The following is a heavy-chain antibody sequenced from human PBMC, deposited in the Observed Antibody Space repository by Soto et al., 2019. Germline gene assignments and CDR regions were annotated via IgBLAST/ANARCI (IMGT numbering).Heavy chain of an antibody. J-gene: IGHJ3*02. CDR3: ARDAWGKSIAAGRVAFDI. CDR2: ISSSSSTI. V-gene: IGHV3-48*01. CDR1: GFTFSSYS. Sequence: GGSLRLSCAASGFTFSSYSMNWVRQAPGKGLEWVSYISSSSSTIYYADSVKGRFTISRDNAKNSLYLQMNSLRAEDTAVYYCARDAWGKSIAAGRVAFDIWGQGTMVTVSS. D-gene: IGHD6-6*01.